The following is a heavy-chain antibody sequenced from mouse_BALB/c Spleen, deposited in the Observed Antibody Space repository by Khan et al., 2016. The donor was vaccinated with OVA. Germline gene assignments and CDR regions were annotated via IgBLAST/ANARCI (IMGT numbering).Heavy chain of an antibody. Sequence: QVQLKQSGAELLRPGTSVKMSCKAGGYTFTNYLIGWVKQRPGHGLEWIGDIYPGVYYTNYNEKFKGKATLTADTSSSTVFMQLNSLTFEDSAIYCCARYPSWYFDVWGAGTTVTVSS. CDR1: GYTFTNYL. CDR3: ARYPSWYFDV. J-gene: IGHJ1*01. CDR2: IYPGVYYT. V-gene: IGHV1-63*02.